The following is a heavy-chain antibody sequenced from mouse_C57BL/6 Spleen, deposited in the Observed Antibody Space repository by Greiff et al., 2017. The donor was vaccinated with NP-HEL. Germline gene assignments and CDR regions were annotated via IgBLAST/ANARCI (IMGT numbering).Heavy chain of an antibody. CDR2: INPYNGGT. J-gene: IGHJ3*01. V-gene: IGHV1-19*01. CDR3: AREGDGNYPAWFAY. Sequence: VQLQQSGPVLVKPGASVKMSCKASGYTFTDYYMNWVKQSHGKSLEWIGVINPYNGGTSYNQKFKGQATLTVDTSSSTAYKEINSLTSEDSAVYYGAREGDGNYPAWFAYWGKGTLVTVAA. CDR1: GYTFTDYY. D-gene: IGHD2-1*01.